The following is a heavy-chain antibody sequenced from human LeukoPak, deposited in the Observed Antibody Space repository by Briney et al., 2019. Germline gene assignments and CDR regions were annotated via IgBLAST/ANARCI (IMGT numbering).Heavy chain of an antibody. Sequence: GGFLRLSCAASGFTFSSYEMNWVRQAPGKGLEWVSYISSSGSTIYYADSVKGRFTISRDNAKNSLYLQMNSLRAEDTAVYYCARGLGYCSGGSCYRGSGYYYYGMDVWGQGTTVTVSS. CDR2: ISSSGSTI. CDR1: GFTFSSYE. J-gene: IGHJ6*02. CDR3: ARGLGYCSGGSCYRGSGYYYYGMDV. D-gene: IGHD2-15*01. V-gene: IGHV3-48*03.